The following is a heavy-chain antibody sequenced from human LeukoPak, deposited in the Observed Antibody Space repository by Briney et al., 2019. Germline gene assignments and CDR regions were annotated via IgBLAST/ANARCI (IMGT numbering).Heavy chain of an antibody. CDR2: INHSGST. CDR1: GGSFSDYY. CDR3: ARKQLVPLAQSFDY. D-gene: IGHD6-6*01. Sequence: SETLSLTCAVYGGSFSDYYRSWIRQPPGKGLEWIGEINHSGSTNYNPSLNSRVTISVDTSKNQFSLKLNSLAAADTAVYYCARKQLVPLAQSFDYWGQGTLVTVSS. J-gene: IGHJ4*02. V-gene: IGHV4-34*01.